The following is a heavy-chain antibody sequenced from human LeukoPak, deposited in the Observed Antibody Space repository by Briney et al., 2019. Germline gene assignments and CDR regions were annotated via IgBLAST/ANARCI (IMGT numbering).Heavy chain of an antibody. CDR2: ISSSSSTI. D-gene: IGHD3-3*01. V-gene: IGHV3-48*02. CDR3: AREWAYDFWSGYSPDAFDI. Sequence: GGSLRLSCAASGFTFSSYSMNWVRQAPGKGLEWVSYISSSSSTIYYADSVKGRFTISRDNAKNSLYLQMNSLRDEDTAVYYCAREWAYDFWSGYSPDAFDIWGQGTMVTVSS. CDR1: GFTFSSYS. J-gene: IGHJ3*02.